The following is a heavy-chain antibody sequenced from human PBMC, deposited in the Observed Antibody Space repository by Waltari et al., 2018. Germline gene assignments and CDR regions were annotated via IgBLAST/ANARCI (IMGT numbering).Heavy chain of an antibody. CDR1: GFTFYAFA. Sequence: EVQLVESGGGLVQPGGSLRLSCSASGFTFYAFAMHWVRQAPGKGLEYSSSMNKTGDSTYYADSVKGRFTISRDNPRNTLFLHMTSLRTEDTGVYYCVKTRSNTGWYYFDYWGQGALVTVSS. D-gene: IGHD6-19*01. CDR2: MNKTGDST. CDR3: VKTRSNTGWYYFDY. V-gene: IGHV3-64D*08. J-gene: IGHJ4*02.